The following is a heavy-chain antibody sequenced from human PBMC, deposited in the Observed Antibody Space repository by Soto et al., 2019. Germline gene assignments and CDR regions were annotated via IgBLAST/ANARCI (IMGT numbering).Heavy chain of an antibody. CDR1: EGFFLGDH. Sequence: PSETLSHTGAFYEGFFLGDHWSLIRQPPGKGLEWIGEINHSGSTNYNPSLKSRVTISVDTSKNQFSLKLSSVTAADTAVYYCARSRYYDSSGYRALDAFDIWGQGTMVTVSS. CDR2: INHSGST. V-gene: IGHV4-34*01. CDR3: ARSRYYDSSGYRALDAFDI. D-gene: IGHD3-22*01. J-gene: IGHJ3*02.